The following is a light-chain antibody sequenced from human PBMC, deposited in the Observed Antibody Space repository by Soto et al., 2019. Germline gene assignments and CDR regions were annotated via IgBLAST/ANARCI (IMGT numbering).Light chain of an antibody. CDR1: QSISSY. J-gene: IGKJ5*01. V-gene: IGKV3-11*01. CDR2: DAS. CDR3: QQRSNWPT. Sequence: EIVLTQSPATLSLSPSERATLXCRASQSISSYLAWYQQKPGQAPRLLIYDASNRATGIPARFSGSGSGTDFTLTISSLEPEDFAVYYCQQRSNWPTFGQGTRLEIK.